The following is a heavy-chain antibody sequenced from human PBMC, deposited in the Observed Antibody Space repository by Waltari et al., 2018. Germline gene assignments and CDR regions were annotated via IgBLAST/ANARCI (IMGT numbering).Heavy chain of an antibody. Sequence: QVQLQESGPGLVKPSETLSLTCTVSGYSISSGYYWGWLRQPPGKGLEWIGSIYHRGSTYYNPSLKSRVTISVDTSKNQFSLKLSSVTAADTAVYYCARQIIVGATYDAFDIWGQGTMVTVSS. CDR3: ARQIIVGATYDAFDI. D-gene: IGHD1-26*01. J-gene: IGHJ3*02. CDR1: GYSISSGYY. V-gene: IGHV4-38-2*02. CDR2: IYHRGST.